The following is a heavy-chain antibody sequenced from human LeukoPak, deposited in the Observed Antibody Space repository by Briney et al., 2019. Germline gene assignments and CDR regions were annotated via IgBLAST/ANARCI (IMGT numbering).Heavy chain of an antibody. CDR3: AKEPRVRYFDWLFDP. D-gene: IGHD3-9*01. V-gene: IGHV3-33*06. CDR1: GFTFSSYG. CDR2: IWYDGSNK. J-gene: IGHJ5*02. Sequence: GRSLRLSCAASGFTFSSYGIHWVRQAPGKGLEWVAVIWYDGSNKYYADSVKGRFTISGDNSKNTLYLQMNSLRAEDTAVYYCAKEPRVRYFDWLFDPWGQGTLVTVSS.